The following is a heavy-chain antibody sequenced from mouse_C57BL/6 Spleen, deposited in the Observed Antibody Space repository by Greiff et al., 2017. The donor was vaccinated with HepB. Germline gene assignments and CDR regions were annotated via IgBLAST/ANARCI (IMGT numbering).Heavy chain of an antibody. V-gene: IGHV1-63*01. D-gene: IGHD1-1*01. Sequence: QVHVKQSGAELVRPGTSVKMSCKASGYTFTNYWIGWAKQRPGHGLEWIGDIYPGGGYTNYNEKFKGKATLTADKSSSTAYMQFSSLTSEDSAIYYCARRGGLLRGNYAMDYWGQGTSVTVSS. CDR2: IYPGGGYT. CDR1: GYTFTNYW. J-gene: IGHJ4*01. CDR3: ARRGGLLRGNYAMDY.